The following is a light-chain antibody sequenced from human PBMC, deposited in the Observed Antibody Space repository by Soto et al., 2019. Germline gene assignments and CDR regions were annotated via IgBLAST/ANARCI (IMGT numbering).Light chain of an antibody. CDR2: GAS. J-gene: IGKJ4*01. V-gene: IGKV3D-15*01. CDR3: QQYHNWVT. Sequence: EIVMTQSPGTLSVSPGERATLSCRASQSVSSNLAWYQQRPGQAPRLLIYGASTRATGIPARFSGSGSGTEFTLSISSLQSEDVAVYFCQQYHNWVTFGGGTKVEIK. CDR1: QSVSSN.